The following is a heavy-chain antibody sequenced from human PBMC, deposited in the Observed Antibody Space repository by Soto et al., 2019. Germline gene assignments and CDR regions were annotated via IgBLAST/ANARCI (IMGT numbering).Heavy chain of an antibody. CDR1: GFTFSSYG. Sequence: PGGSLRLSCAASGFTFSSYGMHWVRQAPGKGLEWVAVIWYDGSNKYYADSVKGRFTISRDNSKNTLYLQMNSLRAEDTAVYYCAREDYGDRPLYGMDVWGQGTTVTVSS. D-gene: IGHD4-17*01. J-gene: IGHJ6*02. CDR2: IWYDGSNK. CDR3: AREDYGDRPLYGMDV. V-gene: IGHV3-33*01.